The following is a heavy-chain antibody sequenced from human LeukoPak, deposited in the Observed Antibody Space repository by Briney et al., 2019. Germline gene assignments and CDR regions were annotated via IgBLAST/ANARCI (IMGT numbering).Heavy chain of an antibody. V-gene: IGHV3-23*01. CDR2: ITGSGGNT. CDR3: AKWGDYDVLTGYYASDY. Sequence: GGSLRLSCAASGFTFSNYAMRWVRQAPGKGLEWVSAITGSGGNTYYADSVKGRFTISRDNSKSTVFLQMNSLRAEDTAVYYCAKWGDYDVLTGYYASDYWGQGTLVTVSS. J-gene: IGHJ4*02. D-gene: IGHD3-9*01. CDR1: GFTFSNYA.